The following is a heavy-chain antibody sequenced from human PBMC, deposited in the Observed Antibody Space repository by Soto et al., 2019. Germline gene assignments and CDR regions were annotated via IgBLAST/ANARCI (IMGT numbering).Heavy chain of an antibody. Sequence: EVQLVEAGGGLVQPGGSLRLSCAASGFTFSTSWIHWVRQAPGNGLVWVSRINGDGGTINYADSGKGRFTISRDNAKNTVYLQMNSLSADDTAVYYCTRGGNYYFDYWGQGTLVTVSS. CDR1: GFTFSTSW. D-gene: IGHD1-7*01. CDR2: INGDGGTI. V-gene: IGHV3-74*01. J-gene: IGHJ4*02. CDR3: TRGGNYYFDY.